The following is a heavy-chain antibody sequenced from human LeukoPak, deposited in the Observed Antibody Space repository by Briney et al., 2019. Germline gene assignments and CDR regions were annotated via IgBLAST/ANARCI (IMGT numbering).Heavy chain of an antibody. CDR2: IYYSGST. J-gene: IGHJ4*02. CDR3: ARDHGSGTYYFDY. CDR1: GGSISSSSYY. Sequence: PSETLSLTCTVSGGSISSSSYYWGWIRQPPGKGLEWIGSIYYSGSTYYNPSLMSRVTISVDTSKKQFSLKLSSVTAADTAVYYCARDHGSGTYYFDYWGQGTLVTVSS. D-gene: IGHD3-10*01. V-gene: IGHV4-39*07.